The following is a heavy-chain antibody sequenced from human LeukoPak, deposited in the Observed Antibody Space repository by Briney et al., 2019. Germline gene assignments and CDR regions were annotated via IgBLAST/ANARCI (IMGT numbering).Heavy chain of an antibody. D-gene: IGHD6-19*01. CDR2: ISYDGSNK. CDR1: GFTFSSYG. V-gene: IGHV3-30*18. J-gene: IGHJ4*02. CDR3: AKLGSNGWPFDY. Sequence: GGSLRLSCAASGFTFSSYGMHWVRQAPGKGLEWVAVISYDGSNKYYADSVKGRFTISRDNSKNTLYLQMNSLRAEDTAVYYCAKLGSNGWPFDYWGQGTLVTVSP.